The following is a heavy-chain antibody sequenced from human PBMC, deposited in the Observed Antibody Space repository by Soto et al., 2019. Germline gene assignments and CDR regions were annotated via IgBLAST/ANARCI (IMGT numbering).Heavy chain of an antibody. CDR2: ISYDGSNK. CDR1: GFTFSSYV. D-gene: IGHD3-10*01. J-gene: IGHJ6*02. CDR3: AKDLYGLRGYYYEGMDV. V-gene: IGHV3-30*18. Sequence: QVQLVESGVGVVQPVRSLRLSCAASGFTFSSYVMHCVRQAPGNGLEWVAVISYDGSNKYYADSVKGRFTIYRDNSKNTLYLQMNSLRAEETAVYYWAKDLYGLRGYYYEGMDVWGQGTTVTVSS.